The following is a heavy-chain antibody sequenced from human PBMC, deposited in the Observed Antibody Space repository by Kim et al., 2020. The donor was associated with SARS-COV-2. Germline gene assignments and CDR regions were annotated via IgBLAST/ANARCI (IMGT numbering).Heavy chain of an antibody. J-gene: IGHJ4*02. D-gene: IGHD6-19*01. V-gene: IGHV4-30-2*04. CDR3: ARESIAVAGREGDY. Sequence: PALKSRVTISVDTSKTQFSLKLSSVTAADTAVYYCARESIAVAGREGDYWGQGTLVTVSS.